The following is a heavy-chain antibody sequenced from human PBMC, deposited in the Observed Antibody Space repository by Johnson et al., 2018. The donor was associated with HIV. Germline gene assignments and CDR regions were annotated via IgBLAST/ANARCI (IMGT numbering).Heavy chain of an antibody. J-gene: IGHJ3*02. CDR2: TRNKANSYTT. CDR3: AKTHTYGGAFDI. V-gene: IGHV3-72*01. CDR1: GFTFSDHY. Sequence: VQLVESGGGLVQPGGSLRLSCAASGFTFSDHYMDWVRQAPGKGLEWVGRTRNKANSYTTEYAASVKGRFTISRDNSKNTLYLQMNSLRTEYTAVYFCAKTHTYGGAFDIWCQGTMVTVSS. D-gene: IGHD5-18*01.